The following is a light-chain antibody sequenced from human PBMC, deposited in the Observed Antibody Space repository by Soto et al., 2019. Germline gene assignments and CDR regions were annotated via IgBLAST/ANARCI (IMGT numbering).Light chain of an antibody. J-gene: IGKJ4*01. CDR2: KAS. V-gene: IGKV1-5*03. CDR1: QTISSW. CDR3: QQRTSWPPLT. Sequence: QITQSPSTQSGSVGDRVTITCRASQTISSWLAWYQQKPGKAPKLLIYKASTLKSGVPSRFSGSGSGTEFTLTISSLEPEDFAVYYCQQRTSWPPLTFGGGTKVDIK.